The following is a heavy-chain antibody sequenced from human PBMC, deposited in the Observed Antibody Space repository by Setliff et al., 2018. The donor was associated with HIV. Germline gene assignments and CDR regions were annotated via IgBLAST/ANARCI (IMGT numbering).Heavy chain of an antibody. Sequence: ASVKVSCKTSGYTFTSYGISWVRQAPGQGLEWMGWISAYNGNTNYAQKLQGRVTMTTDTSTSTAYMELRSLRSDDTAVYYCARTGSYVGYYYYYYMDVWGKGTTVTVSS. CDR2: ISAYNGNT. J-gene: IGHJ6*03. D-gene: IGHD1-26*01. V-gene: IGHV1-18*01. CDR1: GYTFTSYG. CDR3: ARTGSYVGYYYYYYMDV.